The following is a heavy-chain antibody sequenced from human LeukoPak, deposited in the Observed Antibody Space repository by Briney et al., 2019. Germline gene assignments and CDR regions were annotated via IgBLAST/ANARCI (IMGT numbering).Heavy chain of an antibody. D-gene: IGHD6-13*01. CDR1: GFTFSSYG. V-gene: IGHV3-30*18. Sequence: GGSLRLSCAASGFTFSSYGMHWVRQAPGKGLEWVAVISYDGSNKYYADSVKGRFTISRDNSKNTLYLQMNSLRAEDTAVYYCAKDSQQQLLPSYYWGQGTLVTVSS. CDR2: ISYDGSNK. J-gene: IGHJ4*02. CDR3: AKDSQQQLLPSYY.